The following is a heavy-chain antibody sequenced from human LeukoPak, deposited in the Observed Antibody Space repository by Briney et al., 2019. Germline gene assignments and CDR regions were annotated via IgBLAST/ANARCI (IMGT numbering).Heavy chain of an antibody. D-gene: IGHD3-10*01. V-gene: IGHV4-31*03. J-gene: IGHJ4*02. Sequence: SQTLSLTCTVSGGSLSSGGYYWRWLRQHPGTGLEWIGYIYYSGSTYYNPSLKSRVTISVDTSKNQFSLKLSSVTAADTAVYYCASLRYGSGSYYSWGQGTLVTVSS. CDR1: GGSLSSGGYY. CDR2: IYYSGST. CDR3: ASLRYGSGSYYS.